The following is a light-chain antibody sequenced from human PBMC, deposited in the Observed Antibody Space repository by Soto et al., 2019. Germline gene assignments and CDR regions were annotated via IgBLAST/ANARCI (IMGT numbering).Light chain of an antibody. V-gene: IGLV2-14*01. CDR1: SSDVGAYNY. CDR3: SSYTASGTWV. Sequence: QPVLTQPASVSGSPGQSITISCTGTSSDVGAYNYVSWYQQYPGKAPKLMISEVSNRPSGVSNHFSGSKSGNTASLTISGLQAEDEADYYCSSYTASGTWVFGGGTKVTVL. J-gene: IGLJ3*02. CDR2: EVS.